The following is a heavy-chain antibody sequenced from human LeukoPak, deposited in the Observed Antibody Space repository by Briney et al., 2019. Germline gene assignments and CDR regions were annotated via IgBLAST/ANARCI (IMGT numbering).Heavy chain of an antibody. J-gene: IGHJ4*02. CDR1: GYTFTGYY. Sequence: ASVKVSCKASGYTFTGYYMHWVRQAPGQGLEWMGWINPNSGGTNYAQKFQGRVTMTRDTSISTAYMELSRLRSDDTAVYYCARNPNYYDSSGYYSDWGQGTLVTVSS. CDR3: ARNPNYYDSSGYYSD. D-gene: IGHD3-22*01. V-gene: IGHV1-2*02. CDR2: INPNSGGT.